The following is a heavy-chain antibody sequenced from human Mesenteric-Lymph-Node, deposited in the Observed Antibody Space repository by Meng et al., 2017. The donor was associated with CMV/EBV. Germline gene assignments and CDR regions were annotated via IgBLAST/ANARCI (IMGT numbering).Heavy chain of an antibody. J-gene: IGHJ4*02. CDR2: IYYSGST. D-gene: IGHD3-22*01. Sequence: QLQLQESGPGRVKPSETLSLTCPVSGGSISSSSYYWGWIRQPPGKGLEWIGSIYYSGSTYYNPSLKSRVTISVDTSKNQFSLKLSSVTAADTAVYYCARDGDYYDSSGYNPFDYWGQGTLVTVSS. CDR1: GGSISSSSYY. CDR3: ARDGDYYDSSGYNPFDY. V-gene: IGHV4-39*07.